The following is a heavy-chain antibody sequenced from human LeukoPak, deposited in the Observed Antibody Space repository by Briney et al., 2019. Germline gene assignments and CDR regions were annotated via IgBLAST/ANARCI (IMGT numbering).Heavy chain of an antibody. J-gene: IGHJ5*02. Sequence: SETLSLTCTVSGGSISSGSYYWSWIRQPAGKGLEWIGRIYTSGSTNYNPSLKSRVTISVDTSKNQFSLRLSSVTAADTAVYYCASSYDFWSGYYHLWGQGTLVTVSS. CDR2: IYTSGST. V-gene: IGHV4-61*02. D-gene: IGHD3-3*01. CDR1: GGSISSGSYY. CDR3: ASSYDFWSGYYHL.